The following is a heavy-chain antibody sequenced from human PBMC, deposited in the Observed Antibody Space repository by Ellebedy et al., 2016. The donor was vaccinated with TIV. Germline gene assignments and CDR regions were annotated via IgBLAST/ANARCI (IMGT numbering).Heavy chain of an antibody. J-gene: IGHJ5*02. D-gene: IGHD3-16*01. V-gene: IGHV4-59*01. CDR3: ARYGGGGQRGPRFDR. CDR1: GGSMRSYY. Sequence: SETLSLTXTVSGGSMRSYYWSWIRQSPGKGLAWIGYIYHTGGTNYNPSLKSRVTISVDTSKNQFALKLKSVTAADTAVYYCARYGGGGQRGPRFDRWGQGALVTVSS. CDR2: IYHTGGT.